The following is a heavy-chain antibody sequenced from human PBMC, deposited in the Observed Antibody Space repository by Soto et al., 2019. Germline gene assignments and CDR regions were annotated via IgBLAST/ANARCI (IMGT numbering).Heavy chain of an antibody. CDR1: GDFITSYD. Sequence: QVQLQESGPGLVKPSETVSLTCTVSGDFITSYDWSWMRQPAGKGLEWIGRMFASGSTNYNPSLRSRVTLSIDRAKKQFSLKLNSVTAADTAVYFCARGRYNTGSSIPYFDNWGQGTLVTVSS. CDR2: MFASGST. J-gene: IGHJ4*02. CDR3: ARGRYNTGSSIPYFDN. V-gene: IGHV4-4*07. D-gene: IGHD6-6*01.